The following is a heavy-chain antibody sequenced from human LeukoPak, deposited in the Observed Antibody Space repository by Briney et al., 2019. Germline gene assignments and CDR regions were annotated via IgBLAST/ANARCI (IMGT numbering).Heavy chain of an antibody. Sequence: SETLSLTCTASGGPISSYSWSWIRQPPGKGLEWFRSIYYSGITNYNPSLTSRVTTSVATSKNHFSLKLSSVTAPSLPLCYCARNGGSYLRGYWYFDLWGRGTLVTVSS. V-gene: IGHV4-59*01. CDR1: GGPISSYS. D-gene: IGHD1-26*01. J-gene: IGHJ2*01. CDR2: IYYSGIT. CDR3: ARNGGSYLRGYWYFDL.